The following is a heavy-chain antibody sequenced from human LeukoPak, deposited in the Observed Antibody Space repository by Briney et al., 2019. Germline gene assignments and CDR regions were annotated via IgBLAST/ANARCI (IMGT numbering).Heavy chain of an antibody. CDR1: GFTFSSYG. J-gene: IGHJ4*02. V-gene: IGHV3-30*18. CDR3: AKDRIAVAGPFDY. D-gene: IGHD6-19*01. Sequence: GRSLRLSCAASGFTFSSYGMHWVRQAPGKGLEWVAVISYDGSNKYYADSVKGRFTISRDNSKNTLYLQMNSLRAEDTAVYYCAKDRIAVAGPFDYWGRGTLVTVSS. CDR2: ISYDGSNK.